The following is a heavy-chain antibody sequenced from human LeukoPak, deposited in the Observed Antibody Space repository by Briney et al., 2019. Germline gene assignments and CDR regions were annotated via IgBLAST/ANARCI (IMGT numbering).Heavy chain of an antibody. CDR2: INTDVSST. CDR1: GFTFSSYW. Sequence: GGSLRLSCAASGFTFSSYWMHWVRQAPGKGLVWVSRINTDVSSTSYADSVKGRFTISRDNAKNTLYLQMNSLRADDTAVYYCVRGLGSSSSSGYWGQGTLVTVSS. J-gene: IGHJ4*02. D-gene: IGHD6-6*01. CDR3: VRGLGSSSSSGY. V-gene: IGHV3-74*01.